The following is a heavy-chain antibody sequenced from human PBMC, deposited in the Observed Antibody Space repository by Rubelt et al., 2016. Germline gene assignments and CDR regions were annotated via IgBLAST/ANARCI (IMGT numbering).Heavy chain of an antibody. D-gene: IGHD2-15*01. J-gene: IGHJ4*02. Sequence: QVQLQQWGAGLLKPSETLSLTCAVYGGSFSGYYWSWIRQPPGKGLEWIGEINHSGSTNYNPSLKSRVTISVDTSKNQFSLKLSSVTAADTAVYYWARGMVASTPWTTLGYWGQGTLVTVSS. CDR1: GGSFSGYY. CDR3: ARGMVASTPWTTLGY. CDR2: INHSGST. V-gene: IGHV4-34*01.